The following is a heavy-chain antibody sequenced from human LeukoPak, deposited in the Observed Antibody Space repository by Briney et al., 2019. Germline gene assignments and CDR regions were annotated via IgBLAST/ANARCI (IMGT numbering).Heavy chain of an antibody. V-gene: IGHV3-30*18. J-gene: IGHJ6*04. CDR1: GFTFSSYG. CDR3: AKDRSVAGNYYYYGMDV. D-gene: IGHD6-19*01. CDR2: ISYDGGNK. Sequence: GGSLRLSCAASGFTFSSYGMHWVRQAPGKGLEWVAVISYDGGNKYYADSVKGRFTISRDNSKNTLYLQMNSLRAEDTAVYYCAKDRSVAGNYYYYGMDVWGKGTTVTVSS.